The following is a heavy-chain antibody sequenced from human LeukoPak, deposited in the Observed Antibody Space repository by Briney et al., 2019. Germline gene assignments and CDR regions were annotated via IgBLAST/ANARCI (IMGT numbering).Heavy chain of an antibody. V-gene: IGHV3-74*01. CDR2: INHDATRT. CDR3: ANVSAYVFDF. D-gene: IGHD3-16*01. J-gene: IGHJ4*02. Sequence: VGSLRLSPVHSLASLSLAWVRSVPQAPGKGLVWVSHINHDATRTTYADSARGRFTISRDNAKNTVSLQMNSLRAEDTAVYYCANVSAYVFDFWGQGTMVTVSS. CDR1: ASLSLAW.